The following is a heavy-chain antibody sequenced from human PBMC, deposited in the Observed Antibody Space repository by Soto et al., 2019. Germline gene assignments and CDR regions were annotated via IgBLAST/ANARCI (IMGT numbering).Heavy chain of an antibody. CDR2: INPSGGST. V-gene: IGHV1-46*01. CDR1: GYTFTSYY. D-gene: IGHD5-12*01. CDR3: ARAVVATTPYYYGMDV. J-gene: IGHJ6*02. Sequence: GASVKVSCKASGYTFTSYYMHWVRQAPGQGHEWKGIINPSGGSTSYAQKLRGIATTTRTSSSSTVFMELSMLRSEDTVFYYWARAVVATTPYYYGMDVWGQGTTVTVSS.